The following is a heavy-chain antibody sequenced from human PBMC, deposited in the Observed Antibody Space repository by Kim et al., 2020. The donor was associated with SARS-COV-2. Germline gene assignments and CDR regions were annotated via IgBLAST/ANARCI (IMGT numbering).Heavy chain of an antibody. V-gene: IGHV3-11*06. CDR1: GFTFSDYY. J-gene: IGHJ5*02. D-gene: IGHD2-2*01. Sequence: GGSLRLSCAASGFTFSDYYMSWIRQAPGKGLEWVSYISSSSSYTNYADSVKGRFTISRDNAKNSLYLQMNSLRAEDTAVYYCARDSVVPAAMEGYNWFDPWGQGTLVTVSS. CDR2: ISSSSSYT. CDR3: ARDSVVPAAMEGYNWFDP.